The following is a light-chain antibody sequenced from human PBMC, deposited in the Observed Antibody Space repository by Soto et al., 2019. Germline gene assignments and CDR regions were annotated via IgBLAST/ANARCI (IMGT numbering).Light chain of an antibody. CDR3: QSYDSSLSGWV. V-gene: IGLV1-40*01. CDR2: GNS. J-gene: IGLJ3*02. CDR1: NSNIGAGYD. Sequence: QSVLTQPPSVSGAPGQRVTISCTGYNSNIGAGYDVHWYQQLPGTAPKLLIYGNSNRTSGVPDRFSASKSGTSASLAITGIQDEDEADYYCQSYDSSLSGWVFGGGTKLTVL.